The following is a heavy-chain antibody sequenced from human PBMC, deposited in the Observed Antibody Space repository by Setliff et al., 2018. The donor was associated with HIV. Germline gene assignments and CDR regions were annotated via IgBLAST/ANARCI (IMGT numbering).Heavy chain of an antibody. CDR1: GFTFDEYA. V-gene: IGHV3-9*01. CDR2: IGWNGVSI. Sequence: PGGSLRLSCVASGFTFDEYALHWVRQVPGKGLEWVSSIGWNGVSIAYADPVKGRFTISRDNSRNTQYLQMNSLSVEDTAVYYCVKNLYTEMWGEIFDSWGQGTLVTVSS. CDR3: VKNLYTEMWGEIFDS. J-gene: IGHJ4*02. D-gene: IGHD3-16*01.